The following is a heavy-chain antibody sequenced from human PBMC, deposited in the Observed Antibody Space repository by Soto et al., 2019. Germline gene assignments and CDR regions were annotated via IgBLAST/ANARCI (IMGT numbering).Heavy chain of an antibody. CDR1: GGTFSSYA. J-gene: IGHJ6*02. D-gene: IGHD2-2*02. Sequence: QVQLVQSGAEEKKPGSSVKVSCKASGGTFSSYAISWVRQAPGQGLEWMGGIIPIFGTANYAQKFQGRVRITADESTSTAYMELSSLRSEDTAVYYCARTGDIVVVPAAIGNGHMDVWGQGTTVTVSS. CDR2: IIPIFGTA. CDR3: ARTGDIVVVPAAIGNGHMDV. V-gene: IGHV1-69*01.